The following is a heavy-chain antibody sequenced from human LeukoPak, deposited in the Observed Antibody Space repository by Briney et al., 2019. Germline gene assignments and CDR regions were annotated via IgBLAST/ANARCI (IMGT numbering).Heavy chain of an antibody. Sequence: SVKVSCKASGYTFTSYAISRVRQAPGQGLEWMGGIIPIFGTANYAQKFQGRVTITTDESTSTAYMELSSLRSEDTAVYYCARGGYGSGSYYYAFDIWGQGTMVTVSS. J-gene: IGHJ3*02. V-gene: IGHV1-69*05. CDR2: IIPIFGTA. D-gene: IGHD3-10*01. CDR1: GYTFTSYA. CDR3: ARGGYGSGSYYYAFDI.